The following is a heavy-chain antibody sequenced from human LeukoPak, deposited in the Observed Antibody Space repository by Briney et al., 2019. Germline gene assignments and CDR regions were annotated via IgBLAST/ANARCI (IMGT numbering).Heavy chain of an antibody. D-gene: IGHD6-13*01. CDR1: GGSISSSSYY. J-gene: IGHJ6*03. Sequence: PSETLSLTCTVSGGSISSSSYYWGWIRQPPGKGLEWIGSIYYSGSTYYNPPLKSRVTISVDTSKNQFSLKLSSVTAADTAVYYCARGSSSWYFNPNYYYYYMDVWGKGTTVTISS. CDR3: ARGSSSWYFNPNYYYYYMDV. CDR2: IYYSGST. V-gene: IGHV4-39*07.